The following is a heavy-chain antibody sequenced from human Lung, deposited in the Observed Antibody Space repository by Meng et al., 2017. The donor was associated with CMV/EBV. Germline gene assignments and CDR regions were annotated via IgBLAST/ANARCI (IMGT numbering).Heavy chain of an antibody. CDR2: IPHRGSS. J-gene: IGHJ1*01. CDR1: GDSITNHNW. V-gene: IGHV4-4*02. CDR3: LRRSGSSV. D-gene: IGHD3-10*01. Sequence: GQWRGSGPALVKPSETLSLTCAVSGDSITNHNWWAWVRQPPGKGLEWIGEIPHRGSSAYNPSLKSRVSMSIDKSKNQFSLKLTSVTAADTAVYHCLRRSGSSVWGQGTLVTVSS.